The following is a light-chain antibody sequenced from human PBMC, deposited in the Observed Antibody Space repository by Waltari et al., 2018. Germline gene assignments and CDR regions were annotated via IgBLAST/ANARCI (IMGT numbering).Light chain of an antibody. Sequence: QSVLTQPPSASGTPGQRVTISCSGSSSNIESNYVYWYLHLPGTAPKLLIYRNNQRPSGVPDRFSGSKSGTSASLAISELRSEDEADYYCAAWDDSLSGVVFGGGTKLTVL. CDR2: RNN. CDR3: AAWDDSLSGVV. CDR1: SSNIESNY. V-gene: IGLV1-47*01. J-gene: IGLJ2*01.